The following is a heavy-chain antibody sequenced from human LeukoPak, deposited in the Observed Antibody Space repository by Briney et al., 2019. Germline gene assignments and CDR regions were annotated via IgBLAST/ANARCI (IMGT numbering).Heavy chain of an antibody. J-gene: IGHJ4*02. CDR3: ARGAGAVGATQIGY. CDR1: GFTFSSYS. V-gene: IGHV3-21*01. D-gene: IGHD1-26*01. CDR2: ISSSSSYI. Sequence: GGSLRLSCAASGFTFSSYSMNWVRQAPGKGLEWVSSISSSSSYIYYADSVKGRFTISRDNAKNSPYLQMNSLRAEDTAVYYCARGAGAVGATQIGYWGQGTLVTVSS.